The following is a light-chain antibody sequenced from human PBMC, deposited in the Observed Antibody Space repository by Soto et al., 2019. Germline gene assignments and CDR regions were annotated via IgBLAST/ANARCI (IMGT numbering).Light chain of an antibody. CDR1: HIVGSNY. V-gene: IGKV3-20*01. Sequence: EIVMTHSLGTLSSSPGDRATLSCRASHIVGSNYISWFKQKTGQPPRLLIYGASIRATGIPDRFSDGWSGKDLTLTICRLEPAELAVDVGQQYGSSTWTFGQGTKVDIK. CDR2: GAS. J-gene: IGKJ1*01. CDR3: QQYGSSTWT.